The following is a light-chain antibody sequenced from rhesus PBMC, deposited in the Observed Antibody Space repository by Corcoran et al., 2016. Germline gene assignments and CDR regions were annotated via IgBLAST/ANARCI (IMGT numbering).Light chain of an antibody. J-gene: IGLJ1*01. CDR1: SGISVGSYR. CDR2: YHTDSDK. V-gene: IGLV5-83*02. Sequence: QPVMTQPTSLSASPGASARLTCKLSSGISVGSYRIFWYQQKPGSPPRYLLNYHTDSDKHQGSGVPSSFSGSKDASANAGILLISVLQSEDDAYYYCFFCNNTAYIVVAATRLTVL. CDR3: FFCNNTAYI.